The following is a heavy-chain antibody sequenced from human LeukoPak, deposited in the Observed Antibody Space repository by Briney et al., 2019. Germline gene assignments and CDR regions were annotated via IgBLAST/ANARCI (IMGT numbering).Heavy chain of an antibody. D-gene: IGHD6-19*01. CDR1: SGSISGYY. CDR2: ISYSGST. V-gene: IGHV4-59*01. CDR3: ARDGRAGSLFAY. J-gene: IGHJ4*02. Sequence: SETLSLTYTVSSGSISGYYWSWIRQPPGKGLEWVGYISYSGSTNYNPSLKSRVTISVDTSKNQFSLKLSSVTAADTAIYYCARDGRAGSLFAYWGQGTLVTVSS.